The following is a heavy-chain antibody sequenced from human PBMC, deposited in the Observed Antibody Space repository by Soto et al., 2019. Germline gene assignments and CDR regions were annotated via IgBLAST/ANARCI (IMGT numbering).Heavy chain of an antibody. CDR2: ISRGGSST. D-gene: IGHD5-12*01. J-gene: IGHJ4*02. Sequence: GGSLRLSCAGSGLTFSNYWIHWVRQAPGQGLAWVSRISRGGSSTTYADSVKGRFTISRDFAKNTVYLQMNSLRAEDTAVYYCARESSGYSYYFDYWGQGTLVTVSS. CDR3: ARESSGYSYYFDY. V-gene: IGHV3-74*01. CDR1: GLTFSNYW.